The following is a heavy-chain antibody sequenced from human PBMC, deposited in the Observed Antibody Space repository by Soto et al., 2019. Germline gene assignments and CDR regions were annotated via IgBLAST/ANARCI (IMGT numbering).Heavy chain of an antibody. V-gene: IGHV3-48*02. CDR1: GFTFSSYS. CDR3: ARVTYYYDSSGYYPDAFDI. CDR2: ISSSSTI. Sequence: AGGSLRLSCAASGFTFSSYSMNWVRQAPGKGLEWVSYISSSSTIYYADSVKGRFTISRDNAKNSLYLQMNSLRDEDTAVYYCARVTYYYDSSGYYPDAFDIWGQGTMVTVSS. D-gene: IGHD3-22*01. J-gene: IGHJ3*02.